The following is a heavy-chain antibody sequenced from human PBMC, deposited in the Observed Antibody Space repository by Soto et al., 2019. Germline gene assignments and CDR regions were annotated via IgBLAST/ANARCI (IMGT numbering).Heavy chain of an antibody. CDR1: GFTFSSDL. V-gene: IGHV3-74*01. J-gene: IGHJ4*02. Sequence: EVQLVESGGGLVQPGGSLRLSCAASGFTFSSDLMHWVRQTPGKGLVWLSRMNSDGSSSTYADAVKGRFTISRDNAKNSLYLQMNSLRAEDTAVYYCARGPRGWYGFDYWGQGTLVTVSS. D-gene: IGHD6-19*01. CDR3: ARGPRGWYGFDY. CDR2: MNSDGSSS.